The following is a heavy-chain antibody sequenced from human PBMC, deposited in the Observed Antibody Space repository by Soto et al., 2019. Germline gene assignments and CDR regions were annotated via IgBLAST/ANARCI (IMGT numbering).Heavy chain of an antibody. V-gene: IGHV1-18*04. D-gene: IGHD5-12*01. J-gene: IGHJ4*02. CDR1: GYTFSSSG. CDR3: ARDQAGYGTLDF. CDR2: ISGHNGVT. Sequence: QVQLVQSGPEVKKPEASVKVSCKASGYTFSSSGISGISWVRQAPRQGPEWMGWISGHNGVTNFAQKFQGRVTLTIDSSTTTAYMEMRSLSSADTAIYYCARDQAGYGTLDFWGQGTLVTVSP.